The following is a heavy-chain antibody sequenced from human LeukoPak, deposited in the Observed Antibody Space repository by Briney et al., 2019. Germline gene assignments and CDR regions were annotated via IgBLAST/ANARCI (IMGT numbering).Heavy chain of an antibody. CDR2: IIPIFGTA. V-gene: IGHV1-69*05. CDR1: VGTFSSYP. CDR3: ARGNPRIAAGGGYYFDY. D-gene: IGHD6-13*01. J-gene: IGHJ4*02. Sequence: ASVNVSCMASVGTFSSYPISWVRQAPGQGLEWMGGIIPIFGTANYAQKFQGRVTITTDESTSTAYMELSSLRSEDTAVYYCARGNPRIAAGGGYYFDYWGQGTLVTVSS.